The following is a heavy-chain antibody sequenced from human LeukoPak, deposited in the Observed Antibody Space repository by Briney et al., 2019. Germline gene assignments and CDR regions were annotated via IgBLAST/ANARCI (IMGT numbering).Heavy chain of an antibody. CDR1: GFTFSSYG. Sequence: GGSLRLSCAASGFTFSSYGMHWVRQAPGKGLEWVAYIRYDGSNKYYADSVRGRFTISRDISKNTLYLQMNSLRPEDTALYYCAKDAGGYYYYYMGVWGKGTTVTISS. V-gene: IGHV3-30*02. CDR3: AKDAGGYYYYYMGV. D-gene: IGHD1-26*01. J-gene: IGHJ6*03. CDR2: IRYDGSNK.